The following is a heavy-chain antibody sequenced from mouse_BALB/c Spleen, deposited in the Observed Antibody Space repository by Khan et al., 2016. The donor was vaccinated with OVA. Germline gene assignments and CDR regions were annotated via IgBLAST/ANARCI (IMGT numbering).Heavy chain of an antibody. CDR1: GYTFTSYY. Sequence: QVQLKQSGAELVKPGASVRLSCKASGYTFTSYYLYWVKQRPGQGLEWIGDINPSNGDTNFNEKFKSKATLTVDKSSSTAYKHLNSLTSEDSAVYYCTRSGYGSFAYWGQGTLVTVSA. CDR2: INPSNGDT. V-gene: IGHV1-53*01. D-gene: IGHD2-2*01. CDR3: TRSGYGSFAY. J-gene: IGHJ3*01.